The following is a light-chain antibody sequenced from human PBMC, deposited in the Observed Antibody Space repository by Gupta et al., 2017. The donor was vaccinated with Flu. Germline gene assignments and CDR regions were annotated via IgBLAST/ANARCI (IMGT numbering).Light chain of an antibody. CDR2: RAS. Sequence: SSLSASVGDRVTITCRASHSIRNYLNWYQKKPGEAPKLLIYRASSLQSGVPSRFSGSGYGTDFTLTISSRQPEDSASYFCRQSYSTPLLTFGHGTKVDIK. V-gene: IGKV1-39*01. CDR3: RQSYSTPLLT. CDR1: HSIRNY. J-gene: IGKJ1*01.